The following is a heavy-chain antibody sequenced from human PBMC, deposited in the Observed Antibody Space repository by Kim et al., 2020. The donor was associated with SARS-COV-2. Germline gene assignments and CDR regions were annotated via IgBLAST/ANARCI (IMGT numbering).Heavy chain of an antibody. D-gene: IGHD4-17*01. Sequence: SRVTISVDTSKNQFSLKLSSVTAADTAVYYCARDRGRWGSDVYYYYGMDVWGQGTTVTVSS. CDR3: ARDRGRWGSDVYYYYGMDV. J-gene: IGHJ6*02. V-gene: IGHV4-39*07.